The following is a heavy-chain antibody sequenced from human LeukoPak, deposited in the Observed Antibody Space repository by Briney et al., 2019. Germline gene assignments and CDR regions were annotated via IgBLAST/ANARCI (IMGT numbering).Heavy chain of an antibody. CDR2: IYYSGST. D-gene: IGHD4-11*01. V-gene: IGHV4-59*01. J-gene: IGHJ5*02. CDR1: GGSFSSYY. CDR3: ATSYSNYLSWFDP. Sequence: SETLSLTCAVYGGSFSSYYWSWIRQPPGKGLEWIGYIYYSGSTNYNPSLKSRVTISVDTSKNQFSLKLSSVTAADTAVYYCATSYSNYLSWFDPWGQGTLVTVSS.